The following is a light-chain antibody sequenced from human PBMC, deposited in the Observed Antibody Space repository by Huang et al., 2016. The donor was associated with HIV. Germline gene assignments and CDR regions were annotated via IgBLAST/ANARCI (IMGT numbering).Light chain of an antibody. CDR1: QDISSY. J-gene: IGKJ2*01. Sequence: NQLTQSPSSLSASVGDRVTITCRASQDISSYLAWYQQKPGKAPKLLVYAASTLQSGVPSRFSGSGSGTDFTLTISSLQPEDFATYYCQQLNSYPRTFGQGTKLEIK. V-gene: IGKV1-9*01. CDR2: AAS. CDR3: QQLNSYPRT.